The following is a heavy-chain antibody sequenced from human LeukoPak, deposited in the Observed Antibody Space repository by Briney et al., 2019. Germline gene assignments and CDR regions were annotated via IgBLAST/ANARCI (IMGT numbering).Heavy chain of an antibody. CDR3: ARVRSEYSRWAIYYYYYMDV. V-gene: IGHV3-13*01. CDR2: IGTAGDT. CDR1: GFTFSSYD. J-gene: IGHJ6*03. D-gene: IGHD4-11*01. Sequence: GGSLRLSCAASGFTFSSYDMHWVRQATGKGLEWVSAIGTAGDTYYPGSVKGRFTISRDNAKNSLYLQMNSLRAEDTAVYYCARVRSEYSRWAIYYYYYMDVWGKGTTVTVSS.